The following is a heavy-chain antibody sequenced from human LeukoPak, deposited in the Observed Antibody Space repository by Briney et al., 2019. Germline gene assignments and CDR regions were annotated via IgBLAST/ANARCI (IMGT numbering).Heavy chain of an antibody. J-gene: IGHJ4*02. CDR2: ISAYNGNT. V-gene: IGHV1-18*01. Sequence: ASVKVSCKASGYTFTSYGISWVRQAPGQGLEWMGWISAYNGNTNYAQKFQGRVTMTRNTSISTAYMELSSLRSEDTAVYYCARGLFGSSSWTPLDYWGQGTLVTVSS. D-gene: IGHD6-13*01. CDR3: ARGLFGSSSWTPLDY. CDR1: GYTFTSYG.